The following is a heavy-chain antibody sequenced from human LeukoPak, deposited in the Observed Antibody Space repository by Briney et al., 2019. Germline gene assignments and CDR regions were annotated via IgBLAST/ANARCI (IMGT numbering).Heavy chain of an antibody. D-gene: IGHD2-8*02. CDR1: EFTFSIYW. J-gene: IGHJ4*02. CDR3: ARDLTGTLFDY. Sequence: GGSLRLSCAASEFTFSIYWMHWVRQVPGKGLVWVSRINSDGSDTNYADSVKGRFTISRDNAKSTVYLQMNSLGLEDTAVYFCARDLTGTLFDYWGQGTLVTVSS. CDR2: INSDGSDT. V-gene: IGHV3-74*01.